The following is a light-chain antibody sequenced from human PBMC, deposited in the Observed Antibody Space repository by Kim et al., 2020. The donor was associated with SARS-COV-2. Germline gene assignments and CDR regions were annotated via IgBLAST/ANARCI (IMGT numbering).Light chain of an antibody. CDR2: GAS. J-gene: IGKJ1*01. Sequence: DIVLTQSPGTLSLSPGERATLSCRASQSVSSNLLAWYQQKPGQAPRLLISGASSRATGIPDRFSGSGSGTDFTLTISRLEPEDFAVYYCQQYGNSPRTFGQGTTVDIK. CDR1: QSVSSNL. CDR3: QQYGNSPRT. V-gene: IGKV3-20*01.